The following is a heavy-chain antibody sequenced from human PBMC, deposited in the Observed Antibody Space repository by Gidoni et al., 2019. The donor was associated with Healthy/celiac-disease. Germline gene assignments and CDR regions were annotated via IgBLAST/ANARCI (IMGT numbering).Heavy chain of an antibody. J-gene: IGHJ6*02. CDR1: GYTFTSYD. Sequence: QVQLVQSGAEVKKPGASVKVSCKASGYTFTSYDIHWVRQATGQGLAWMGWMNPNRGNTGYAQKFQGKVTMTRNTSISTAYMELSSLRSEDTAVYYCASVPAAIPSIGYYYYGMDVWGQGTTVTVSS. CDR3: ASVPAAIPSIGYYYYGMDV. V-gene: IGHV1-8*01. CDR2: MNPNRGNT. D-gene: IGHD2-2*02.